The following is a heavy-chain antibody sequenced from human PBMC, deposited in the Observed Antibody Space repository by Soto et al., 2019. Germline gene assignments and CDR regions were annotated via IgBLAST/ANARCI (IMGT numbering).Heavy chain of an antibody. V-gene: IGHV3-33*01. CDR1: GFTFSNYG. CDR3: ARDRGSDDPIDY. D-gene: IGHD3-10*01. J-gene: IGHJ4*02. CDR2: VWHDGKTK. Sequence: ESGGGVVQPERSLRLSCAAPGFTFSNYGMHWVRQAPGKGLEWVAVVWHDGKTKYYADSVEGRFTISRDNSRNTLFLQMNSLRAEDTAVYHCARDRGSDDPIDYWGQGTLVTVSS.